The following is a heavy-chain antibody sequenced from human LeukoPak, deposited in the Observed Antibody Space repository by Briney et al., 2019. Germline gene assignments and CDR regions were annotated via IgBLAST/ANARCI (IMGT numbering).Heavy chain of an antibody. J-gene: IGHJ4*02. CDR2: INHSGST. CDR3: ASRDISSSSFY. Sequence: SETLSLTCAVYGGSFSGYYWSWIRQPPGKGLEWIGEINHSGSTNYNPSLKSRVTISVDTSKNQFSLKLSSVTAADTAVYYCASRDISSSSFYWGQGTLVTVSS. V-gene: IGHV4-34*01. CDR1: GGSFSGYY. D-gene: IGHD6-6*01.